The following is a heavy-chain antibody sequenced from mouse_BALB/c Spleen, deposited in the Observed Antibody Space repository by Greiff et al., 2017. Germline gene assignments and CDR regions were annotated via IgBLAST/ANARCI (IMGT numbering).Heavy chain of an antibody. D-gene: IGHD2-14*01. V-gene: IGHV1-67*01. CDR2: ISTYYGNT. Sequence: VQLQQSGPELVRPGVSVKISCKGSSYTFTDYAMHWVKQSHAKSLEWIGVISTYYGNTNYNQKFKGKATMTVDKSSSTAYMELARLTSEDSDVYYCARSWEGVRSAMDYWGQGTSVTVSS. CDR3: ARSWEGVRSAMDY. J-gene: IGHJ4*01. CDR1: SYTFTDYA.